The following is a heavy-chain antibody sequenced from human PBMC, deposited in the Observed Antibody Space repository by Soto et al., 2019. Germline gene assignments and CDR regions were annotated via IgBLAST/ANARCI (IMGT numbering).Heavy chain of an antibody. D-gene: IGHD2-2*01. CDR1: GGTFSSYA. Sequence: SVKVSCKASGGTFSSYAISWVRQAPGQGLEWMGGIIPIFGTANYAQKFQGRVTITADESTSTAYMELSSLRSEDTAVYYCARSTIIVVVPAADYYYYGMDVWGQGTTVTVSS. V-gene: IGHV1-69*13. CDR3: ARSTIIVVVPAADYYYYGMDV. CDR2: IIPIFGTA. J-gene: IGHJ6*02.